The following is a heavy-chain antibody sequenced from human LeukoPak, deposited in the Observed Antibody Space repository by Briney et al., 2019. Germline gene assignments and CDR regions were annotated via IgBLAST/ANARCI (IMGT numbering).Heavy chain of an antibody. D-gene: IGHD1-14*01. CDR3: AGITVPLLFPNYYYYMDV. Sequence: SETLSLSCAVSGVSLSSSSYYWGWVCQPPGRGGEWVGRIYYSGNTCSNPSIKSRITISVDTSKNQFSLKLSSVTAADTAVYYCAGITVPLLFPNYYYYMDVWGKGTTVTVSS. CDR1: GVSLSSSSYY. CDR2: IYYSGNT. V-gene: IGHV4-39*01. J-gene: IGHJ6*03.